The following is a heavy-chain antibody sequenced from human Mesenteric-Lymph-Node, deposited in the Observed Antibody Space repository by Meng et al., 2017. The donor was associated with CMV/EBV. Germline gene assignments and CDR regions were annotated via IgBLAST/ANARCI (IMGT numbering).Heavy chain of an antibody. D-gene: IGHD3-10*01. Sequence: GESLKISCAASGFTFSSYGMHWVRQAPGKGLEWVAFIRFDGSNTYHVHSVKGRFTISRDNFKNTLFLQMNNLREEDTAIYYCAKVWSRFGELLGNDYWGPGTLVTVSS. CDR1: GFTFSSYG. J-gene: IGHJ4*02. CDR2: IRFDGSNT. V-gene: IGHV3-30*02. CDR3: AKVWSRFGELLGNDY.